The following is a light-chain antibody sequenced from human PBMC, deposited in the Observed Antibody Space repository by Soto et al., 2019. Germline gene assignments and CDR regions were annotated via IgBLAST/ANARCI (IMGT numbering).Light chain of an antibody. J-gene: IGKJ4*01. CDR3: QQYYNWPS. CDR2: GAT. CDR1: PSVSSN. Sequence: EIVMTQSPATLSVSPGERATLSCRASPSVSSNLAWYQQKPGQAPRLLIYGATTRATGIPARFSGSGSGTEFTLTISSLQSEDFAVYYCQQYYNWPSFGGGTKVEIK. V-gene: IGKV3-15*01.